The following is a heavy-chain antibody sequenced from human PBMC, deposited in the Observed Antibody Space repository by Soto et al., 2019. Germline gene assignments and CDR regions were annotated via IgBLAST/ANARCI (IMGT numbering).Heavy chain of an antibody. J-gene: IGHJ6*02. V-gene: IGHV1-69*13. CDR1: GGTFSSYA. D-gene: IGHD5-12*01. Sequence: GASVKVSCKASGGTFSSYAISWVRQAPGQGLEWMGGIIPIFGTANYAQKFQGRVTITADESTSTAYMELSSLRSEDTAVYYCALKIRGYSGYDPSPYYYYYGMDVWGQGTTVTVSS. CDR2: IIPIFGTA. CDR3: ALKIRGYSGYDPSPYYYYYGMDV.